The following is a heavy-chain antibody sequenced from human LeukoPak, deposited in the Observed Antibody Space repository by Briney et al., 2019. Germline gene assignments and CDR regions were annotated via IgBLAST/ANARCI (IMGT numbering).Heavy chain of an antibody. Sequence: GTSVKVSCKASGYTFTGYYMHWVRQAPGQGLEWMGGIIPIFGTANYAQKFQGRVTITADKSTSTAYMELSSLRSEDTAVYCCATRTTYYYGSGTPLGYYYYYMDVWGKGTAVTVSS. J-gene: IGHJ6*03. CDR3: ATRTTYYYGSGTPLGYYYYYMDV. CDR1: GYTFTGYY. V-gene: IGHV1-69*06. CDR2: IIPIFGTA. D-gene: IGHD3-10*01.